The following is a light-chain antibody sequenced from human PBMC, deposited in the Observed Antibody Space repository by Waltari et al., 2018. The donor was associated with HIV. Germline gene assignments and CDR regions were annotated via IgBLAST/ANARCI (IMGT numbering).Light chain of an antibody. CDR2: GAS. CDR1: QNINTGY. J-gene: IGKJ1*01. Sequence: EVVLTQSPGTLSLSPGERATLSCTFSQNINTGYLAWYQQKPGQTPRLFIYGASRRATGIPDRCSGSGSGTDFTLTIHRLETEDFAVYYWHHYGRPWTFGRGTKVEIK. V-gene: IGKV3-20*01. CDR3: HHYGRPWT.